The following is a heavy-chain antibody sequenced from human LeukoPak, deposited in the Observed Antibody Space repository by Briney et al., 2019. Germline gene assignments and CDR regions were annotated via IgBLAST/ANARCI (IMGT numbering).Heavy chain of an antibody. D-gene: IGHD5-12*01. J-gene: IGHJ6*02. CDR2: ISAYNGNT. CDR1: GYTFTSYG. CDR3: AREEWLATNEYYYYYGMDV. V-gene: IGHV1-18*01. Sequence: ASVKVSCKASGYTFTSYGISWVRQAPGQGLEWMGWISAYNGNTNYAQKLQGRVTMTTDTSTSTAYMELRSLRSDDTAVYYCAREEWLATNEYYYYYGMDVWGQGTTVTVSS.